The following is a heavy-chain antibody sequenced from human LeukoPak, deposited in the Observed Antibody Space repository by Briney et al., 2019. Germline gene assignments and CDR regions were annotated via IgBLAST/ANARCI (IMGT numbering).Heavy chain of an antibody. D-gene: IGHD6-13*01. Sequence: PSETLSLTCTVSGGSISSYYWSWIWQPSGKGLEWIGYIYYSGSTNYNPSLKSRVTISVDTSKNQFSLKLSSVTAADTAVYYCATTEGSSWNGFDYWGQGTLVTVSS. CDR3: ATTEGSSWNGFDY. V-gene: IGHV4-59*08. J-gene: IGHJ4*02. CDR1: GGSISSYY. CDR2: IYYSGST.